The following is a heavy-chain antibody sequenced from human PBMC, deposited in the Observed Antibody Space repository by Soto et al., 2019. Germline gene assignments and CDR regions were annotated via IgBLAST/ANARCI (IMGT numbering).Heavy chain of an antibody. Sequence: QVQLVQSGAEVKKPGASVKVSCKASGYTFTSYYMHWVRQAPGQGLEWMGIINPSGGSTSYAQKFQGRVTMTRDTSTSTVYMELSSLRSEDTAVYYCARVLGSSWYYYYGMDVWGQGTTVTVSS. V-gene: IGHV1-46*01. CDR1: GYTFTSYY. CDR2: INPSGGST. J-gene: IGHJ6*02. CDR3: ARVLGSSWYYYYGMDV. D-gene: IGHD6-6*01.